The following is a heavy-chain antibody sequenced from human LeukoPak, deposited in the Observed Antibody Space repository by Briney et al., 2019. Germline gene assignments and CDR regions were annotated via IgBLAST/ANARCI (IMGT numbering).Heavy chain of an antibody. V-gene: IGHV1-18*01. Sequence: ASVKVSCKASGYTFTSYGISWVRQAPGQGLEWMGWISAYNGNTNYAQKLQGRVTMTTDTSTSTAYMELRSLRSDDTAVYYCARDVYDFWSGYYKWGVDYWGQGTLVTVSS. CDR2: ISAYNGNT. CDR1: GYTFTSYG. CDR3: ARDVYDFWSGYYKWGVDY. J-gene: IGHJ4*02. D-gene: IGHD3-3*01.